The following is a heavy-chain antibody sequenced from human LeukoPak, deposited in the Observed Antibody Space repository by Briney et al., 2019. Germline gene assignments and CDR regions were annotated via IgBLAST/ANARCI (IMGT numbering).Heavy chain of an antibody. V-gene: IGHV1-8*01. J-gene: IGHJ3*02. CDR3: ARQWLVGFDAFDI. CDR1: GYTFASYD. D-gene: IGHD6-19*01. Sequence: ASVKVSCKASGYTFASYDINWVRQATGQGPEWMGWMNPNSGNTGYAQKFQGRVTMTRNTSISTAYMELSSLRSEDTAVYYCARQWLVGFDAFDIWGQGTMVTVSS. CDR2: MNPNSGNT.